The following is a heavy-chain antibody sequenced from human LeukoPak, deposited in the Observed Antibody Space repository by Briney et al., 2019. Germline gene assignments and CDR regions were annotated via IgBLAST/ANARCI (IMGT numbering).Heavy chain of an antibody. D-gene: IGHD6-13*01. J-gene: IGHJ4*02. Sequence: SSETLSLTCTVSGGSISSSNYYWGWIRQPPGKGLAWIGSIYYSGSTYYNPSLRSRVTISVDTSKNQFSLRLSSVTAADTAVYYCAREERQQLELGGFDYLGPGNPGHRLL. V-gene: IGHV4-39*07. CDR3: AREERQQLELGGFDY. CDR2: IYYSGST. CDR1: GGSISSSNYY.